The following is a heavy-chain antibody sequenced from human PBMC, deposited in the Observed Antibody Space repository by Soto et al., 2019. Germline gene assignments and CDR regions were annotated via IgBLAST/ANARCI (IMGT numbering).Heavy chain of an antibody. CDR2: ISAYNGNS. D-gene: IGHD4-17*01. CDR3: ARAITVLENYYCYGMDV. V-gene: IGHV1-18*01. Sequence: QAQLVQSGPEVKKPGASVKVSCKASGYTFTSYGISWVRQAPGQGLEWMAWISAYNGNSNYAQKFQGRVTMTTDTSTSTAYMELRSLRSDDTAVYYCARAITVLENYYCYGMDVWGQGTTVTVSS. CDR1: GYTFTSYG. J-gene: IGHJ6*02.